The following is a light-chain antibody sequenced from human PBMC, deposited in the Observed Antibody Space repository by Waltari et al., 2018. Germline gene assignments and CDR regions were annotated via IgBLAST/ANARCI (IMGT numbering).Light chain of an antibody. V-gene: IGLV2-14*03. CDR3: SSYTSRATYV. J-gene: IGLJ1*01. Sequence: WYQQHPGKAPKLMIYDVSMRPSGVSIRVSGSKSGNTASLTISGLQPDDKADYYCSSYTSRATYVFGTGTKVTVL. CDR2: DVS.